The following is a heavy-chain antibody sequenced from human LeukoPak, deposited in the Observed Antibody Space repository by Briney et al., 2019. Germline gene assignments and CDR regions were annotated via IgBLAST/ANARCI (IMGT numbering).Heavy chain of an antibody. CDR3: ARDPDPGYCSSTSCYDDAFDI. Sequence: GGSLRLSCAASGFTFSSYEMNWVRQAPGKGLEWVSYISSSGSTIYYADSVKGRFTISRDNAKNSLYLQMNSLRAEDTAVYYCARDPDPGYCSSTSCYDDAFDIWGQGTMVTVSP. CDR1: GFTFSSYE. V-gene: IGHV3-48*03. D-gene: IGHD2-2*01. CDR2: ISSSGSTI. J-gene: IGHJ3*02.